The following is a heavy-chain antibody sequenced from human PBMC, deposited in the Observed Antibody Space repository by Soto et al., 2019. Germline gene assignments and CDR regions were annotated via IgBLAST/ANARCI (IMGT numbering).Heavy chain of an antibody. CDR2: IHYRGST. CDR3: ARLSDYGDYEAFDI. V-gene: IGHV4-39*02. CDR1: GDSMTSSSYY. D-gene: IGHD4-17*01. J-gene: IGHJ3*02. Sequence: SETLSLTCTVSGDSMTSSSYYWGWVRQTPGKGLEYIGSIHYRGSTWYNASLKSRVTISVDTSKNHFSLRLSSVTAAGTAMYYCARLSDYGDYEAFDIWGQGTMVTVSS.